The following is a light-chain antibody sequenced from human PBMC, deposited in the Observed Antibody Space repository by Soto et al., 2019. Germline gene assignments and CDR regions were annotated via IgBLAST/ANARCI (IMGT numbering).Light chain of an antibody. CDR3: QQYNHWPPIT. J-gene: IGKJ5*01. CDR2: GAS. CDR1: QTVTTD. V-gene: IGKV3-15*01. Sequence: DIVLTQTPESLAVSLGERATLSCRASQTVTTDLAWYQQKPGQAPRLVIHGASTRATGIPARFSGSGSGTEFTLTISTLQSEDFAVYYCQQYNHWPPITFGQGTRLEI.